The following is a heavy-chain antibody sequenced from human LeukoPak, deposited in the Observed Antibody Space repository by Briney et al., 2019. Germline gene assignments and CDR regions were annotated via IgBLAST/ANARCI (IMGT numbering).Heavy chain of an antibody. D-gene: IGHD3-22*01. CDR2: INHSGST. CDR3: ARVPISDSSGYYSAAFDI. V-gene: IGHV4-34*01. CDR1: GGSFSGYY. Sequence: SETLSLTCAVYGGSFSGYYWSWIRQPPGKGLEWIGEINHSGSTNYNPSLKSRVTISVDTSKNQFSLKLSSVTAADTAVYYCARVPISDSSGYYSAAFDIWGQGTMVTVSS. J-gene: IGHJ3*02.